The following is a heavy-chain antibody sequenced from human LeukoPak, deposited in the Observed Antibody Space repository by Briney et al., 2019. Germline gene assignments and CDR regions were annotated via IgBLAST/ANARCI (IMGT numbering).Heavy chain of an antibody. V-gene: IGHV3-21*01. D-gene: IGHD1-26*01. J-gene: IGHJ6*03. CDR2: ISSSSSYI. CDR1: GFTFGSYS. CDR3: ARDPYSGTYGDTYYYYMDV. Sequence: GGSLRLSCAASGFTFGSYSMNWVRQAPGKGLEWVSSISSSSSYIYYADSVKGRFTISRDNAKNSLYLQMNSLRAEDTAVYYCARDPYSGTYGDTYYYYMDVWGKGTTVTISS.